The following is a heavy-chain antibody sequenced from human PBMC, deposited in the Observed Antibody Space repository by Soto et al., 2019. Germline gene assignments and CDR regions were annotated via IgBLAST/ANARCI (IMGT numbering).Heavy chain of an antibody. D-gene: IGHD2-2*01. CDR3: ARTGGGDVPAATYYYYYMDV. V-gene: IGHV3-7*01. J-gene: IGHJ6*03. Sequence: GGSLRLSCAAYGFTFSSYWMSWVRQAPGKGLEWVATIKQDGSEKYYVDSVKGRFTISRDNAKNSLYLQMNSLRAEDTAVYYCARTGGGDVPAATYYYYYMDVWGKGTTVTVSS. CDR2: IKQDGSEK. CDR1: GFTFSSYW.